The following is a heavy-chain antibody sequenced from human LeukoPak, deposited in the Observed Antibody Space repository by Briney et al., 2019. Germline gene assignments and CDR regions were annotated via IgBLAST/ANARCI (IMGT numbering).Heavy chain of an antibody. CDR1: GFRFSDFT. CDR3: ARERLLAY. CDR2: IKQDGSEK. V-gene: IGHV3-7*01. Sequence: GSLRLSCAASGFRFSDFTMTWVRQAPGKGLEWVANIKQDGSEKYYVDSVKGRFTISRDNAKNSLYLEMDSLRAEDTAVYYCARERLLAYWGQGTPVTVSS. J-gene: IGHJ4*02. D-gene: IGHD3-10*01.